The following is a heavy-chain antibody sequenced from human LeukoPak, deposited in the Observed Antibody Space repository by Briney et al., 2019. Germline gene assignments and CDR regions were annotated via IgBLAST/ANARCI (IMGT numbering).Heavy chain of an antibody. CDR1: GFTFSGHS. Sequence: GGSLRRSCSASGFTFSGHSMTWVRQAPGKGLEWVANINLDGSERFYVDFVKGRFTISRDNADNSMYLQMNSLRAEDTAVYYCGRVIAGAIDYWGQGTLVTVSS. D-gene: IGHD6-13*01. CDR2: INLDGSER. J-gene: IGHJ4*02. V-gene: IGHV3-7*01. CDR3: GRVIAGAIDY.